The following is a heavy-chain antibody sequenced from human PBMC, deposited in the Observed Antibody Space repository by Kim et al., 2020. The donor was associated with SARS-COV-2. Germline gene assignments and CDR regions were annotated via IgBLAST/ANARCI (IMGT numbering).Heavy chain of an antibody. Sequence: SVKVSCKASGGTFSSYAISWVRQAPGQGLEWMGGIIPIFGTANYAQKFQGGVTITADESTSTAYMELSSLRSEDTAVYYCARDLRAGYCSGGSCYSPYYYGMDVWGQGTTVTVSS. J-gene: IGHJ6*02. V-gene: IGHV1-69*13. CDR1: GGTFSSYA. CDR2: IIPIFGTA. CDR3: ARDLRAGYCSGGSCYSPYYYGMDV. D-gene: IGHD2-15*01.